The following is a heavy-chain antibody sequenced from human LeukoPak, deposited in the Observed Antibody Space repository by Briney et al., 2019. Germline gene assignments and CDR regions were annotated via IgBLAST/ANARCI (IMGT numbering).Heavy chain of an antibody. CDR3: ARGPRRGGDYNYYFDY. V-gene: IGHV3-11*04. Sequence: GGSLRLSCAASGLTFSDYYMSWIRQAPGKGLQWGSYISSSGSTIYYADSVKGRFTISRDNAKNSLYLQMNSLRAEDTAVYYCARGPRRGGDYNYYFDYWGQGTLVTVS. D-gene: IGHD2-21*01. CDR1: GLTFSDYY. CDR2: ISSSGSTI. J-gene: IGHJ4*02.